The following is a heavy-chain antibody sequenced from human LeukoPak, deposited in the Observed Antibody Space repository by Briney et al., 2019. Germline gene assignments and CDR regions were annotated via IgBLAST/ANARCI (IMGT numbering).Heavy chain of an antibody. D-gene: IGHD3-9*01. Sequence: PSETLSLTCAVYGGSFSGYYWSWIRQPPGKGLEWIGEINHSGSTNYNPSLKSRVTISVDTSKNQFSLKLSSVTAADTAVYYCARVLRGYFDYWGQGTLVTVSS. CDR3: ARVLRGYFDY. CDR1: GGSFSGYY. J-gene: IGHJ4*02. CDR2: INHSGST. V-gene: IGHV4-34*01.